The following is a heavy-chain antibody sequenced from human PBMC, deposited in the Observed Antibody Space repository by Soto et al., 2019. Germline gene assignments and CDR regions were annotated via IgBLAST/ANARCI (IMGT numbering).Heavy chain of an antibody. D-gene: IGHD3-22*01. CDR2: IYPTDSDT. Sequence: EVQLVQSGAEVKKPGESLKISCKGSGYSFNSYWIGWVRQVPGKGLEWVGIIYPTDSDTTYSPSFQGQVTISVDKSITTAYRQWSSMNNSDTDIYYCARWQDDSDSSGYYADYWGQGTLVTVSS. CDR3: ARWQDDSDSSGYYADY. CDR1: GYSFNSYW. V-gene: IGHV5-51*01. J-gene: IGHJ4*02.